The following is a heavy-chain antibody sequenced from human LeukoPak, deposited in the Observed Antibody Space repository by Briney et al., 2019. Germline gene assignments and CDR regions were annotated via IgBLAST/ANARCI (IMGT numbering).Heavy chain of an antibody. J-gene: IGHJ4*02. CDR2: INYGGTT. Sequence: PSETLSLTCTVSGGSISSSSNSWGWIRQPPGKGLEWIGSINYGGTTYYNPSLKGRVTISVDTSKSQFSLKLSSVTSADTAVYYCARRHSSSWYPGYDYWGQGTLVTVSS. D-gene: IGHD6-13*01. CDR1: GGSISSSSNS. V-gene: IGHV4-39*01. CDR3: ARRHSSSWYPGYDY.